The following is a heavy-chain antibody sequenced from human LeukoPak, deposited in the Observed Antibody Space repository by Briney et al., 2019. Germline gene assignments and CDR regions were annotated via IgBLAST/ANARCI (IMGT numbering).Heavy chain of an antibody. CDR1: GFTFSSSA. CDR2: ISYSSSYI. D-gene: IGHD3-22*01. V-gene: IGHV3-21*01. CDR3: ARDLHYYDSSAYHPVSY. J-gene: IGHJ4*02. Sequence: GGSLRLSCAASGFTFSSSAMIWVRQAPGKGLEWVSSISYSSSYIYYADSVKGRFTISRDNAKNSLYLQMNSLRAEDTAVYYCARDLHYYDSSAYHPVSYWGQGTLVTVSS.